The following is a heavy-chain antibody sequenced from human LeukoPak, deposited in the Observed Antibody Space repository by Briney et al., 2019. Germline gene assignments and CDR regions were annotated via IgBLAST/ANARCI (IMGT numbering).Heavy chain of an antibody. V-gene: IGHV4-34*01. J-gene: IGHJ6*03. D-gene: IGHD6-19*01. CDR2: NNDSGST. Sequence: SETLSLTCVVDGGSFSGHYWTWIRQPPGKGLEWIGENNDSGSTNYNPSLKSRVTISVDTSKNHFSLNLNSVTAADTAVYYCARGRRQWLVPPSDYYFYMDVWGKGTTVTVSS. CDR3: ARGRRQWLVPPSDYYFYMDV. CDR1: GGSFSGHY.